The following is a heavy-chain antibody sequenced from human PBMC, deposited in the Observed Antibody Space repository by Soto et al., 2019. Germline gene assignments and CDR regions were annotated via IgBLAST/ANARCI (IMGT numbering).Heavy chain of an antibody. D-gene: IGHD2-15*01. CDR3: ARDDSLNWFDP. CDR2: INPSGGST. Sequence: ASVKVSCKASGYSFTSHYMHWVRQAPGQGLEWMGIINPSGGSTSYAQKFQGRVTMTRDTSTSTVYMELSSLRSEDTAVYYCARDDSLNWFDPWGQGTLVTVSS. V-gene: IGHV1-46*01. CDR1: GYSFTSHY. J-gene: IGHJ5*02.